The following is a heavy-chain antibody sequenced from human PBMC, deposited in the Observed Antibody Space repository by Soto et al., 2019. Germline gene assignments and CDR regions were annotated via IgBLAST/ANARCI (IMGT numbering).Heavy chain of an antibody. CDR2: ISYDGNEK. J-gene: IGHJ4*01. V-gene: IGHV3-30*03. Sequence: GGSLRLSCAASGLTLGSYAMHWVRQAPGKGLEWVAIISYDGNEKYYADSVKGQFTISRDNSKNTLYLQMNNLRDEDTAVYYCARDPSNDYGDYSYVYWGHGTLVTVPQ. D-gene: IGHD4-17*01. CDR1: GLTLGSYA. CDR3: ARDPSNDYGDYSYVY.